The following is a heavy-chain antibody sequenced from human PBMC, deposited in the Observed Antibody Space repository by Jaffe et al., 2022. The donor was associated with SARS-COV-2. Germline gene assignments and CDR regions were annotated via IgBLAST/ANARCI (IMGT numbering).Heavy chain of an antibody. J-gene: IGHJ3*02. D-gene: IGHD3-9*01. Sequence: QVQLVQSGAEVKKPGSSVKVSCKASGGTFSSYAISWVRQAPGQGLEWMGGIIPIFGTANYAQKFQGRVTITADESTSTAYMELSSLRSEDTAVYYCASIYDILTGSLGDAFDIWGQGTMVTVSS. CDR1: GGTFSSYA. CDR3: ASIYDILTGSLGDAFDI. CDR2: IIPIFGTA. V-gene: IGHV1-69*01.